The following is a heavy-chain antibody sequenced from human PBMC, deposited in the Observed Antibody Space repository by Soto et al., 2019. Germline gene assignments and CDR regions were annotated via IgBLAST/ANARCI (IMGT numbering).Heavy chain of an antibody. CDR2: IKQDGSEK. CDR3: ARKYSSSSSDAFDI. J-gene: IGHJ3*02. V-gene: IGHV3-7*04. CDR1: GFTFSSYW. D-gene: IGHD6-6*01. Sequence: GGSLRLSCAASGFTFSSYWMSWVRQAPGNGLEWVANIKQDGSEKYYVDSVKGRFTISRDNAKNSLYLQMNSLRAEDTAVYYCARKYSSSSSDAFDIWGQGTMVTVSS.